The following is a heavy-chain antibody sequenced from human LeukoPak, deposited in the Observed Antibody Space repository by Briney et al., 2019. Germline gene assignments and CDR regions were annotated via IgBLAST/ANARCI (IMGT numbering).Heavy chain of an antibody. CDR1: GYNFPGYY. J-gene: IGHJ4*02. CDR3: ARSRLGYCSGGACYASDY. D-gene: IGHD2-15*01. Sequence: ASVKVSCKVSGYNFPGYYMHWVRQAPGQGLGSLGWINPTSGGTNYAQKFQGRVTMTRDTSISTAYMELSSLRSDDTAVYYCARSRLGYCSGGACYASDYWGQGTLVTVSS. V-gene: IGHV1-2*02. CDR2: INPTSGGT.